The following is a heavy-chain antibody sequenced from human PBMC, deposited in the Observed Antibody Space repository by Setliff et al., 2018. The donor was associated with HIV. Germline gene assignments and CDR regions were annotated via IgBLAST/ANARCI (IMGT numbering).Heavy chain of an antibody. D-gene: IGHD5-12*01. V-gene: IGHV4-4*07. CDR3: AREIWGQVAHVPYGMDV. J-gene: IGHJ6*02. CDR2: FYTSGST. CDR1: GGSISSYY. Sequence: SETLSLTCTVSGGSISSYYWSWIRQPAGKGLEWIGRFYTSGSTNYNPSLKSRVTMSVDTSKNQFSLKVRYVTAADTAIYYCAREIWGQVAHVPYGMDVWGQGTTVTVS.